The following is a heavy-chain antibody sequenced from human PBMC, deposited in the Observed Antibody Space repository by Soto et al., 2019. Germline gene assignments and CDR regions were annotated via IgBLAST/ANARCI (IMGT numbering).Heavy chain of an antibody. Sequence: ASVKVSCKASGYTFTSYGISWVRQAPGQGLEWMGWINAGNGNTKYSQKFQGRVTITRDTSASTAYMELSSLRSEDTAVYYCARDSTTMVRGIEYYFDYWGQGTLVTVSS. J-gene: IGHJ4*02. D-gene: IGHD3-10*01. V-gene: IGHV1-3*01. CDR1: GYTFTSYG. CDR3: ARDSTTMVRGIEYYFDY. CDR2: INAGNGNT.